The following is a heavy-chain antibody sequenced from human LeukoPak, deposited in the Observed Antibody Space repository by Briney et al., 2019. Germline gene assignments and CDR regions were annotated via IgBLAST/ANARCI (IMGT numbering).Heavy chain of an antibody. J-gene: IGHJ4*02. Sequence: GGSLRLSCAASGFTVSRNYMSWVRQAPGKGLEWVSVIYSGGSTYYADTVKGRFTISRDNSKNTVYLQMNSLRAEDTAVYYCARGLSSGIPAAIDYWGQGTQVTVSS. CDR2: IYSGGST. CDR1: GFTVSRNY. V-gene: IGHV3-53*01. CDR3: ARGLSSGIPAAIDY. D-gene: IGHD2-2*01.